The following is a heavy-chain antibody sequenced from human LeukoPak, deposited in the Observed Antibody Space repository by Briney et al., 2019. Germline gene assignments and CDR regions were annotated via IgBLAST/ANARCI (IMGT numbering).Heavy chain of an antibody. CDR1: GFSFSSYN. J-gene: IGHJ4*02. CDR2: ITMSSTYI. CDR3: ARVLRDYYLDY. Sequence: GGSLRLSCVASGFSFSSYNMTWVRQAPGKGLEWVSSITMSSTYIYYADSVKGRFTISRDNAKNSVFLQMNSLRAEDTAVYYCARVLRDYYLDYWGQGTLVTVSS. D-gene: IGHD3-9*01. V-gene: IGHV3-21*01.